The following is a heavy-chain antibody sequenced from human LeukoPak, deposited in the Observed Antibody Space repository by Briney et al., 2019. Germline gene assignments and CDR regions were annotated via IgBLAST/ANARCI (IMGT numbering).Heavy chain of an antibody. D-gene: IGHD5-24*01. Sequence: SETLSLTCTVSGGSISSDSYYWSWIRQPAGKGLEWIGRIYNSGSTNYNPSLKSRVTISVDTSKKQFSLNLSSVTAADTAVYYCARGEMATTGDAFDIWGQGTMVSVSS. CDR1: GGSISSDSYY. V-gene: IGHV4-61*02. J-gene: IGHJ3*02. CDR3: ARGEMATTGDAFDI. CDR2: IYNSGST.